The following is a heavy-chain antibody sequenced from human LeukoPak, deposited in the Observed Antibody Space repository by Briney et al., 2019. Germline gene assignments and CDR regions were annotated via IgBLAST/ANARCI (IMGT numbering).Heavy chain of an antibody. CDR3: ARDRADGIDY. D-gene: IGHD1-26*01. J-gene: IGHJ4*02. CDR1: VGSSSSYY. V-gene: IGHV4-59*01. Sequence: SETLSLTCTVSVGSSSSYYWSWIRQPPGKGLEWIGYIYYSGSTNYNPSLKSRVTISVDTSKNQFSLKLSSVTAADTAVYYCARDRADGIDYWGQGTLVTVSS. CDR2: IYYSGST.